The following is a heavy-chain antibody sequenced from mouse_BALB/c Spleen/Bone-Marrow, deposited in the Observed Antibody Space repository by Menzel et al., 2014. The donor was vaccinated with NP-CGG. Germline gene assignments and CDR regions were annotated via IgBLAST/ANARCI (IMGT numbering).Heavy chain of an antibody. CDR2: IDPSDSYT. V-gene: IGHV1S127*01. CDR3: TRDAMDY. J-gene: IGHJ4*01. CDR1: GYTFTSYW. Sequence: VQLQQSGAELVKPGASVKMSCKASGYTFTSYWMHWVRQRPGQGLEWIGVIDPSDSYTSYIQKFKGKATLTVDTSPSTAYMQLSSLTSEDSAVYYCTRDAMDYWGQGTSVTVSS.